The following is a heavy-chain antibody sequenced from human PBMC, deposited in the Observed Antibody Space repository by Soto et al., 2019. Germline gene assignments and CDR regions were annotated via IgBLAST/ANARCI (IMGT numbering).Heavy chain of an antibody. D-gene: IGHD4-17*01. J-gene: IGHJ3*02. CDR3: ARTPQSRTTVTTRDAFDI. CDR2: IIPILGIA. V-gene: IGHV1-69*02. CDR1: GGTFSSYT. Sequence: ASVKVSCKASGGTFSSYTISWVRQAPGQGLEWMGRIIPILGIANYAQKFQGSVTITADKSTSTAYMELSSLRSEDTAVYYCARTPQSRTTVTTRDAFDIWGQGTMVTVSS.